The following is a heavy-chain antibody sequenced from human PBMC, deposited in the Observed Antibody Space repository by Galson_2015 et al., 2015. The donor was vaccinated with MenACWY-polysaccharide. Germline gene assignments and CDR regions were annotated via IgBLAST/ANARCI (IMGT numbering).Heavy chain of an antibody. CDR2: INGSGSRI. CDR3: AKFSGYSCPYDAFDI. D-gene: IGHD5-18*01. Sequence: SLRLSCAASGFIFSDYYMSWIRQAPGKGLEWTSYINGSGSRIYYADSVKGRFIISRDNAKKSLYLQMNSLRAEDTAVYYCAKFSGYSCPYDAFDIWGQGTMVTVSS. CDR1: GFIFSDYY. J-gene: IGHJ3*02. V-gene: IGHV3-11*01.